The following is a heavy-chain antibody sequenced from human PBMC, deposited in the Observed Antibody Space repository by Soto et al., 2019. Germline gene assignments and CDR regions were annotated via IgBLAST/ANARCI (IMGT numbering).Heavy chain of an antibody. CDR1: SGSMISSVNR. V-gene: IGHV4-39*01. CDR2: INYSGST. J-gene: IGHJ6*02. CDR3: AKLAGYCSGTSCYGHYAMDV. Sequence: ELQSLTCSVASGSMISSVNRWGWKRQPPGKGLEWIGNINYSGSTYYNPSLQSRLTISVDTSNNQFSLTLSSVTAADTAVYYCAKLAGYCSGTSCYGHYAMDVWGQRTTVTVSS. D-gene: IGHD2-2*01.